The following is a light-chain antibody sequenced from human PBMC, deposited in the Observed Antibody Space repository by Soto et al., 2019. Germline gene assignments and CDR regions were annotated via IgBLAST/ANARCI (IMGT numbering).Light chain of an antibody. CDR3: CSFAGL. CDR2: DIT. J-gene: IGLJ2*01. Sequence: QSALTQPLSVSGSPGQSVAISCAGTSSDVGRYNYVSWYQQYPGKAPKLIIYDITKRPSGVPDRFSGSKSGNTASLTISGLQAEDEADYYCCSFAGLFGGVTKLTVL. CDR1: SSDVGRYNY. V-gene: IGLV2-11*01.